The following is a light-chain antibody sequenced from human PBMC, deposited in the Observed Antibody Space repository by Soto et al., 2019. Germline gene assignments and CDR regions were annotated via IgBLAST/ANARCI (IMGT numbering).Light chain of an antibody. CDR2: GAS. CDR3: QHYNNWPPET. V-gene: IGKV3-15*01. J-gene: IGKJ1*01. CDR1: QSVSSSY. Sequence: EIVLTQSPGTLSLSPWERATLFCRAIQSVSSSYLAWYQQKPGQAPRLLIYGASTRATGVPARFSGSGSGTEFTLTLSSLQSEDFAVYYCQHYNNWPPETFGQGTKVDI.